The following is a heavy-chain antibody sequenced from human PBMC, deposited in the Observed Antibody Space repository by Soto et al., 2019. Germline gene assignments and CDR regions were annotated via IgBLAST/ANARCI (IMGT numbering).Heavy chain of an antibody. CDR1: GFTFSSYW. J-gene: IGHJ6*01. CDR3: ARIAASGRGLDV. CDR2: IKQEGSEE. Sequence: EVQLVESGGGLVQPGGSLRLSCVDSGFTFSSYWMSWVRQAPVKGLEWVGNIKQEGSEENYVDSVKGRFTISRDNAKNSMYLQRNSLRAEDTAVYYCARIAASGRGLDVWGQGTTVVVPS. D-gene: IGHD6-13*01. V-gene: IGHV3-7*01.